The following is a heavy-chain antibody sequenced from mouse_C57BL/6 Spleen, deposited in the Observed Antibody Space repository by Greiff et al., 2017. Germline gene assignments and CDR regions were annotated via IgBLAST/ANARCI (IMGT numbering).Heavy chain of an antibody. J-gene: IGHJ2*01. V-gene: IGHV1-42*01. CDR2: INPSTGGT. CDR3: ARKDYYGSSYVDY. CDR1: GYSFTGYY. D-gene: IGHD1-1*01. Sequence: EVKLQQSGPELVKPGASVKISCKASGYSFTGYYMNWVKQSPEKSLEWIGEINPSTGGTTYNQKFKAKATLTVDKSSSTAYMQLKSLTSEDSAVYYCARKDYYGSSYVDYWGQGTTLTVSS.